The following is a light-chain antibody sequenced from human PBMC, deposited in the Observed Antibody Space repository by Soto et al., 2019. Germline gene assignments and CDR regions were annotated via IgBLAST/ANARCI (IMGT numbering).Light chain of an antibody. CDR2: DVS. Sequence: QSALTQPRSVSGSPGQSVTISCTGTSSDVGDDNYVSWYQQRPGKAPKFMIYDVSRRPSGVPDRFSGSKSSNTASLTSSGLQADEEADYYFCSYAGSYTGVFGGGTKLTVL. CDR3: CSYAGSYTGV. CDR1: SSDVGDDNY. V-gene: IGLV2-11*01. J-gene: IGLJ3*02.